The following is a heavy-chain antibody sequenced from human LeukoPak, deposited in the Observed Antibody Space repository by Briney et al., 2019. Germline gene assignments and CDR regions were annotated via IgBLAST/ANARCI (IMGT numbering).Heavy chain of an antibody. CDR3: ARAMVRASYGMDV. V-gene: IGHV1-2*04. J-gene: IGHJ6*04. CDR2: INPNSGGT. Sequence: ASVKVSCKASGYIFTGYYMHWVRQAPGQGLEWMGWINPNSGGTNYAQKFQGWVTMTRDTSISTAYMELSRLRSDDTAVYYCARAMVRASYGMDVWGKGTTVTVSS. CDR1: GYIFTGYY. D-gene: IGHD3-10*01.